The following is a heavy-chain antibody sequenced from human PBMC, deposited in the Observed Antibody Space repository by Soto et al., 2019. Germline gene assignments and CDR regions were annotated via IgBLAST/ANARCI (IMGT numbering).Heavy chain of an antibody. CDR3: AKSVEVVPAAILYYYYYMDV. CDR2: FSGSGGST. Sequence: EVQLLESGGGLVQPGGSLRLSCAASGFTFSSYAMSWVRQAPGKGLEWVSAFSGSGGSTYYADSVKGRFTISRDNSKNTLYLQMNILRAEDTAVYYCAKSVEVVPAAILYYYYYMDVWGQGTTVNVSS. V-gene: IGHV3-23*01. J-gene: IGHJ6*03. D-gene: IGHD2-2*01. CDR1: GFTFSSYA.